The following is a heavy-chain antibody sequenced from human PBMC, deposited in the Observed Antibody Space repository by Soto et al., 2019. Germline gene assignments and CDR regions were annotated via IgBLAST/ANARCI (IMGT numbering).Heavy chain of an antibody. CDR1: GFTFSTYG. CDR3: ANDFLVVTRPPFDP. J-gene: IGHJ5*02. CDR2: ISSDGSKT. Sequence: QVQLVESGGGVVQPGGSLRLSCAASGFTFSTYGMHWVRQAPGKGLEWVALISSDGSKTYYMDSVKGRFTISRDNSKSTLFLQMNSLRAEDTAIYYCANDFLVVTRPPFDPWGQGTLVTVSS. D-gene: IGHD2-2*01. V-gene: IGHV3-30*18.